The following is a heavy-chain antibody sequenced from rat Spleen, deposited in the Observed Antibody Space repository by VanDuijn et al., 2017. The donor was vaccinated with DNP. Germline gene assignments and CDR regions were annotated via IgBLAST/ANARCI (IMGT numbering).Heavy chain of an antibody. CDR3: ARSWGDDGYPPFAY. V-gene: IGHV5-29*01. CDR2: ISYDGGST. Sequence: EVQLVESDGGLVQPGRSLKLSCAASGFTFSNYGMAWVRQAPKKGLEWVAYISYDGGSTYYRDSVKGRFTISRDNAKSTLYLQMDSLRSEDTATYYCARSWGDDGYPPFAYWGQGTLVTVSS. CDR1: GFTFSNYG. D-gene: IGHD1-12*03. J-gene: IGHJ3*01.